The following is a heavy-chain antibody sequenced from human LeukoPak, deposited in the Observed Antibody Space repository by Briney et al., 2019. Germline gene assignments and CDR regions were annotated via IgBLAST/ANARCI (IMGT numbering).Heavy chain of an antibody. Sequence: SETLSLTCAVSGGSINSYYWTWIRQAPGKGLEWIGYISNSGTTDYNPSLKSRVTMSVDTSQNEFSLKLPSVTAADTAMYYSAIVVRGALTSNCVDPWGQGTLVTVSS. V-gene: IGHV4-59*01. D-gene: IGHD3-10*02. CDR1: GGSINSYY. J-gene: IGHJ5*02. CDR2: ISNSGTT. CDR3: AIVVRGALTSNCVDP.